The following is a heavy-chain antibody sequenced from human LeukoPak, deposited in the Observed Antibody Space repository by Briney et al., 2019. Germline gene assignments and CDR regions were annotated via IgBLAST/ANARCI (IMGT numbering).Heavy chain of an antibody. CDR2: INHSGST. CDR1: GGSFSSYY. V-gene: IGHV4-34*01. D-gene: IGHD3-3*01. J-gene: IGHJ5*02. CDR3: ARLRIRGITIFGVDLRDWFDP. Sequence: SETLSLTCAVYGGSFSSYYWSWIRQPPGKGLEWIGEINHSGSTNYNPSLKSRVTISVDTSKNQFSLKLSSVTAADTAVYYCARLRIRGITIFGVDLRDWFDPWGQGTLVTVSS.